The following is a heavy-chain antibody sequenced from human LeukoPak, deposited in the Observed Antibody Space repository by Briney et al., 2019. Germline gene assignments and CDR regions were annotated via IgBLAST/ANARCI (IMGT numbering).Heavy chain of an antibody. CDR3: ARDGGQWLVGGAGAFDI. J-gene: IGHJ3*02. CDR2: INHSGST. CDR1: GGSISSGDYY. D-gene: IGHD6-19*01. V-gene: IGHV4-30-4*01. Sequence: SETLSLTCTVSGGSISSGDYYWSWIRQPPGKGLEWIGEINHSGSTNYNPSLKSRVTISVDTSKNQFSLQLNSVAPEDTAVYYCARDGGQWLVGGAGAFDIWGQGTMVTVSS.